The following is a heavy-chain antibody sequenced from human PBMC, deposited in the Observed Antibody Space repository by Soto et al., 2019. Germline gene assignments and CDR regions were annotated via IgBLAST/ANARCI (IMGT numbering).Heavy chain of an antibody. CDR3: AKGLPTN. CDR1: GFTFSNYG. CDR2: ISYDGSNK. Sequence: LRLSCAASGFTFSNYGMHWVRQAPGKGPEWVAIISYDGSNKYYAESVKGRFTISRDNSKNTLYLQMDSPRAEDTAVYYCAKGLPTNWGQGTLVTVSS. D-gene: IGHD5-12*01. J-gene: IGHJ4*02. V-gene: IGHV3-30*18.